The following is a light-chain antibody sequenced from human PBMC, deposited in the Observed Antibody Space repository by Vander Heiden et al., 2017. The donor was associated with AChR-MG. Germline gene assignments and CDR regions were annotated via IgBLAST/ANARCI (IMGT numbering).Light chain of an antibody. CDR1: QSINSW. V-gene: IGKV1-5*01. Sequence: DIQMTQSPSTLSASVGERVTITCRASQSINSWLAWYQQKPGKAPKVLIYDASSLQSGVPPRFSGSGFGTEFTLTISSLQPEDFATYYCQQYKSYWTFGQGTKVEIK. CDR2: DAS. J-gene: IGKJ1*01. CDR3: QQYKSYWT.